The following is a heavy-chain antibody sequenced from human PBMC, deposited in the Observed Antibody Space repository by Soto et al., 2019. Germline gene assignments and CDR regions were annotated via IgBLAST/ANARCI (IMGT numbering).Heavy chain of an antibody. CDR3: ARDGAVLVATIITHYLDF. CDR2: IWYDGSNK. D-gene: IGHD5-12*01. CDR1: GLTLSSYG. Sequence: PGGSLRLSCAASGLTLSSYGMHWVRQAPGKGLEWVAVIWYDGSNKYYADSVKGRFTISRDNSKNTLYLQMNSLRAEDTAVYYCARDGAVLVATIITHYLDFWCQAILVSVSS. J-gene: IGHJ4*02. V-gene: IGHV3-33*01.